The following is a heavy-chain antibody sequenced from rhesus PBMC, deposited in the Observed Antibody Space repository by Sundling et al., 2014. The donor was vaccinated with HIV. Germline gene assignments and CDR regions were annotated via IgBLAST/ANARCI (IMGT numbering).Heavy chain of an antibody. V-gene: IGHV4-106*01. CDR1: GDSISDNYY. D-gene: IGHD2-2*01. Sequence: QVQLQESGPGLVKPSETLSLTCAVSGDSISDNYYWSWIRQPPGKGLEWIGYIYGSGGSTYYNPSLKSRVTISTDTSKNQFSLKLSSVTAADTAVYYCAGRYCTSTTCYLYPAYFDFWGPGTPITISS. CDR3: AGRYCTSTTCYLYPAYFDF. J-gene: IGHJ2*01. CDR2: IYGSGGST.